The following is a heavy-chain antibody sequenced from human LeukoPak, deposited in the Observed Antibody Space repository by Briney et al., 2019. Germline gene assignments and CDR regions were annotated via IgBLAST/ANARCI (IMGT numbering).Heavy chain of an antibody. CDR1: RFTFSSYA. Sequence: GGSLRLSCAASRFTFSSYAMHWVRQAPGKGLEWVAVISYDGSNKYYADSVKGRFTISRDNSKNTLYLQMNSLRAEDTAVYYCARDKMGATFDCWGQGTLVTVSS. J-gene: IGHJ4*02. V-gene: IGHV3-30-3*01. CDR3: ARDKMGATFDC. CDR2: ISYDGSNK. D-gene: IGHD1-26*01.